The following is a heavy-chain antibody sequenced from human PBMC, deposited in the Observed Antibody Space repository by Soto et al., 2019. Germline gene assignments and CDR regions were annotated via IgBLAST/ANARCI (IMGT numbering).Heavy chain of an antibody. V-gene: IGHV3-15*01. CDR1: GFTFTNAW. D-gene: IGHD3-16*01. J-gene: IGHJ4*02. CDR2: VKSKSDGGTT. Sequence: EVQLVESGGGLVKPGGSLRLSCAASGFTFTNAWMSWVRQAPGKGLEWVGRVKSKSDGGTTDFAAPVKGRFSISRDDSKTTLYLQMNSLKIEDTAVYYCTGWGAALAYWGQGTLITVSS. CDR3: TGWGAALAY.